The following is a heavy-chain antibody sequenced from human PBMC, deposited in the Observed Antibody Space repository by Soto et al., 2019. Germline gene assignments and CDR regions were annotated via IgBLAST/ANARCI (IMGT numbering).Heavy chain of an antibody. V-gene: IGHV4-59*01. D-gene: IGHD3-9*01. J-gene: IGHJ6*02. CDR3: ARAGYYDILTGYGMDV. CDR2: IYYSGST. CDR1: GGSISSYY. Sequence: SETLSLTCTVSGGSISSYYWSWIRQPPGKGLEWIGYIYYSGSTNYNPSLKSRVTISVDTSKNQFSLKLSSVTAADTAVYYCARAGYYDILTGYGMDVWGQGTTVT.